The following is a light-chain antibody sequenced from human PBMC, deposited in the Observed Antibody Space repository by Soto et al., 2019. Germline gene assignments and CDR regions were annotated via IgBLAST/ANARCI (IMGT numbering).Light chain of an antibody. J-gene: IGLJ1*01. CDR1: SSNIGAGYD. CDR3: QSYDSRLSGDYV. Sequence: QSVLTQPPSVSGAPGQRVTISCTGSSSNIGAGYDVHWYQQLPGTAPKLLIYDNSNRPSGVPDRFSGSKSGTSASLAITGLQAEDEADYFCQSYDSRLSGDYVFGTGTKVTVL. CDR2: DNS. V-gene: IGLV1-40*01.